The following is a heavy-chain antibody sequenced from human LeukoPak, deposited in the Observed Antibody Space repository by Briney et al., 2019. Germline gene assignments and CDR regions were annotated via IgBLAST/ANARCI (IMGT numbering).Heavy chain of an antibody. CDR1: GGSVNSQNYY. D-gene: IGHD3-10*01. V-gene: IGHV4-61*01. CDR3: ARSGWFGELLGETGWFDP. Sequence: SETLSLTCTVSGGSVNSQNYYWNWIRQPPGKGLEWIGEIYHSGSTNYNPSLKSRVTISVDKSKNQFSLKLSSVTAADTAVYYCARSGWFGELLGETGWFDPWGQGTLVTVSS. J-gene: IGHJ5*02. CDR2: IYHSGST.